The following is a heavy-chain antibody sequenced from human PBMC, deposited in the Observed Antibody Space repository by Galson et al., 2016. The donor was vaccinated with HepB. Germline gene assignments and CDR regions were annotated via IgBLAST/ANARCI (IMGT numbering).Heavy chain of an antibody. CDR2: TWYDGSNK. D-gene: IGHD2-15*01. V-gene: IGHV3-33*01. CDR1: GFTLSTYD. Sequence: SLRLSCAASGFTLSTYDMHWVRQAPGKGLEWVAITWYDGSNKDYADSVKGRFTISRDESNNTLHLQMNSLRAEDTAVYYCARDVGGVRVAPLFAFDYWGQGTLVTVSS. CDR3: ARDVGGVRVAPLFAFDY. J-gene: IGHJ4*02.